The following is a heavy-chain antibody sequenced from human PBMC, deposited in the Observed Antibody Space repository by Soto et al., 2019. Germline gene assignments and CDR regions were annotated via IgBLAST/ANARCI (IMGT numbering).Heavy chain of an antibody. D-gene: IGHD3-16*02. CDR1: GFTFSSYG. CDR2: ISYDGSNK. Sequence: QVQLVESGGGVVQPGRSLRLSCAASGFTFSSYGMHWFRQAPGKGLEWVAVISYDGSNKYYADSVKGRFTISRDNSKNTLYLQMNSLRAEDTAVYYCAKDGYTDYYYYGMDVWGQGTTVTVSS. J-gene: IGHJ6*02. CDR3: AKDGYTDYYYYGMDV. V-gene: IGHV3-30*18.